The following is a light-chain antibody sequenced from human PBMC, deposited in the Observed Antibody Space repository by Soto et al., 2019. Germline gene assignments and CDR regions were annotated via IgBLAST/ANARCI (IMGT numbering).Light chain of an antibody. CDR2: AAS. Sequence: IQLPHSPGARSAPFGDRGTITCRASQSIRSYLNWYQQKPGKAPKLLIYAASSLQSGVPSRFSGSGSGTDFTLTISSLQPEDFATYYCQQSYSTPRTFGQGTKVDIK. CDR1: QSIRSY. CDR3: QQSYSTPRT. V-gene: IGKV1-39*01. J-gene: IGKJ1*01.